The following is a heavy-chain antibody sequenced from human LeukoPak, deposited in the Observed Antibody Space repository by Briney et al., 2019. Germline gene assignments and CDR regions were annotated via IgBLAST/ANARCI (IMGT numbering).Heavy chain of an antibody. D-gene: IGHD3-3*01. Sequence: GGSLRLSCAASGFTFSSYWMSWVRQAPGKGLEWVANIKQDGSEKYYVDSVKGRFTISRDNAKNSLYLQMNSLRAEDTAVYYCARDMDDFWSGYHLSDYWGQGTLVTVSS. CDR2: IKQDGSEK. V-gene: IGHV3-7*01. CDR3: ARDMDDFWSGYHLSDY. CDR1: GFTFSSYW. J-gene: IGHJ4*02.